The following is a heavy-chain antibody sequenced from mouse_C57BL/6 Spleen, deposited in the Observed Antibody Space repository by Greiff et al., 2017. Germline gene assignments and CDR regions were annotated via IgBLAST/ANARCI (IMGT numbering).Heavy chain of an antibody. J-gene: IGHJ3*01. Sequence: QVQLQQPGAELVKPGASVKLSCKASGYTFTSYWMQWVKQRPGQGLEWIGEIDPSDSYTNYNQKFKGKATLTVDTSSSTADMQLSSLTSEDSAVYYCARSRTAQAWFAYWGQGTLVTVSA. V-gene: IGHV1-50*01. CDR2: IDPSDSYT. CDR3: ARSRTAQAWFAY. D-gene: IGHD3-2*02. CDR1: GYTFTSYW.